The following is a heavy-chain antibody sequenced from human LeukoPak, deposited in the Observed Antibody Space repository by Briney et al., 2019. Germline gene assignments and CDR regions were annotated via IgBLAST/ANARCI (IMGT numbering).Heavy chain of an antibody. CDR2: IYPGDSDT. J-gene: IGHJ4*02. Sequence: GESLKISCKGSGYRFTSYWIGWVRQMPGKGLEWMGIIYPGDSDTRYSPSFQGQVTISADKFISTAYLQWSSLKASDTAMYYCARQYYYDSSGDFDYWGQGTLVTVSS. V-gene: IGHV5-51*01. CDR1: GYRFTSYW. D-gene: IGHD3-22*01. CDR3: ARQYYYDSSGDFDY.